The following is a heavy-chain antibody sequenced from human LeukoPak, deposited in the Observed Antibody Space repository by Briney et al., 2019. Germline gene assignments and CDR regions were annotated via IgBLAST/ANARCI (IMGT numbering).Heavy chain of an antibody. J-gene: IGHJ4*02. CDR2: IYYSGST. CDR3: ASRPYYDSSGCYEYYFDY. V-gene: IGHV4-39*01. D-gene: IGHD3-22*01. CDR1: GGSISSSSYY. Sequence: SETLSLTCTVSGGSISSSSYYWGWIRQPPGKGLEWIVSIYYSGSTYYNPSLKSRVTISVDTSKNQFSLKLSSVTAADTAVYYCASRPYYDSSGCYEYYFDYWGQGTLVTVSS.